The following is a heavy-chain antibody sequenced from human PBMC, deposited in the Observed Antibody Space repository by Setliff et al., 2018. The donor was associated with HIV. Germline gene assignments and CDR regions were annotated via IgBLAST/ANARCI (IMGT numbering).Heavy chain of an antibody. CDR3: ARHCSGGTCYGPDAENFLH. CDR1: GGSISSGRYW. V-gene: IGHV4-61*02. Sequence: SETLSLTCTVSGGSISSGRYWWSWIRQPAGKQLEWIGRIYGTGSTNYKSSLKSRVTMSVDTSKNQFFLKLSSVNAADTAVYYCARHCSGGTCYGPDAENFLHWGQGTLVTVSS. D-gene: IGHD2-15*01. CDR2: IYGTGST. J-gene: IGHJ1*01.